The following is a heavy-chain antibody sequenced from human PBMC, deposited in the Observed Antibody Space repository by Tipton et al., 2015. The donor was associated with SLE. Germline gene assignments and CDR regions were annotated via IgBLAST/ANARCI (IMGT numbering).Heavy chain of an antibody. V-gene: IGHV4-4*07. CDR3: ARRRITDRPGLVY. Sequence: GSLRLSCTVPGGSISNYYWSWIRQPAGKGLEWVGRLYTSGSTNYNPSLKSRVTMPVDKSKNQFSLKLSSVTAADTAVFYCARRRITDRPGLVYWGQGTLVSVSA. CDR1: GGSISNYY. J-gene: IGHJ4*02. D-gene: IGHD2-15*01. CDR2: LYTSGST.